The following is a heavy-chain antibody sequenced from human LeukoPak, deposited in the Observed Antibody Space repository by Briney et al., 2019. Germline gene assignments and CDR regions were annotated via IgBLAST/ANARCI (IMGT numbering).Heavy chain of an antibody. Sequence: SETLSLTCTVSGGSISSSSYYWGWIRQPPGKGLEWIGSIYYSGSTYYNPSLKSRVTISVDTSKNQFSLKLSSVTAADTAVYYCARETRLLWFGELTTNDYWGQGTLVTVSS. J-gene: IGHJ4*02. V-gene: IGHV4-39*07. CDR1: GGSISSSSYY. CDR3: ARETRLLWFGELTTNDY. CDR2: IYYSGST. D-gene: IGHD3-10*01.